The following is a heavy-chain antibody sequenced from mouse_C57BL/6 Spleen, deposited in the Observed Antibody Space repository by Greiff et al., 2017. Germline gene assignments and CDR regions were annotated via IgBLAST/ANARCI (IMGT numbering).Heavy chain of an antibody. V-gene: IGHV1-39*01. CDR1: GYSFTAYH. D-gene: IGHD1-1*01. J-gene: IGHJ4*01. CDR2: INPNYGTT. CDR3: ASTTVAGGYYAMDY. Sequence: VQLQQSGPELVKPGASVKISCKASGYSFTAYHMNWVKQSHGKSLEWIGVINPNYGTTSYNQKFKGKATLTVDQSSSTAYMQLNSLTSEDSAVYYCASTTVAGGYYAMDYWGQGTSVTVSA.